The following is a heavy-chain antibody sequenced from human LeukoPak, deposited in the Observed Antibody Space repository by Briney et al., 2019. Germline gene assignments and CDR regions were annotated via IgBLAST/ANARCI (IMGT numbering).Heavy chain of an antibody. CDR1: GFTFSTCS. Sequence: GGSLRLSCAASGFTFSTCSMKWVRQAPGKALEWVSSISGSSCHIYYADSVKGRFTISRDNANNLLYLQMNSLRAEDTAVYYCARDRAWNYFDYWGQGTLVTVSS. CDR3: ARDRAWNYFDY. CDR2: ISGSSCHI. V-gene: IGHV3-21*01. D-gene: IGHD3-3*01. J-gene: IGHJ4*02.